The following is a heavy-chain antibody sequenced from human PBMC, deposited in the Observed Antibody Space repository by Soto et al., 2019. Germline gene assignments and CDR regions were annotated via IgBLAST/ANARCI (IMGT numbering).Heavy chain of an antibody. J-gene: IGHJ4*02. CDR3: ARLQSSGWSHIDY. CDR2: SHYSGST. D-gene: IGHD6-19*01. Sequence: SETLSLTCTVSGGSISGYYWSWIRLPPGKGLEWIGYSHYSGSTNYNPSLKSRVTISVDTSKNQFSLKLSSVTAADTAVYYCARLQSSGWSHIDYWGQGTLVTVSS. V-gene: IGHV4-59*08. CDR1: GGSISGYY.